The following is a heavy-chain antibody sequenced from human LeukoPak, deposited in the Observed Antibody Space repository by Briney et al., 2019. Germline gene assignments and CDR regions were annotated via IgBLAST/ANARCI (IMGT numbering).Heavy chain of an antibody. Sequence: GASVKVSCKASGYTFTSYDINWVRQATGQGLEWMGWMNPNRGNTGYAQKFQGRVTMTSNTSINTDYMELRSLRSEDTAVYYCARGYCSSTRCSHWFDPWGQGTLVTVSS. J-gene: IGHJ5*02. CDR1: GYTFTSYD. CDR3: ARGYCSSTRCSHWFDP. V-gene: IGHV1-8*01. CDR2: MNPNRGNT. D-gene: IGHD2-2*01.